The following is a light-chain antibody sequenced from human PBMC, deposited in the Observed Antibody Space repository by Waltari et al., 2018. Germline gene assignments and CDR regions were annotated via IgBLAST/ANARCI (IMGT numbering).Light chain of an antibody. Sequence: EIVMTQSPATLSVSPGERAIISCRASQSVTTNLAWYQQKPGQPPRLLIYGASTRATDIPARFSGSGSGTEFTLTNPSLQSEDFAVYYCHQYNDGPPFNFGQGTKLEIK. V-gene: IGKV3-15*01. CDR1: QSVTTN. CDR2: GAS. J-gene: IGKJ2*01. CDR3: HQYNDGPPFN.